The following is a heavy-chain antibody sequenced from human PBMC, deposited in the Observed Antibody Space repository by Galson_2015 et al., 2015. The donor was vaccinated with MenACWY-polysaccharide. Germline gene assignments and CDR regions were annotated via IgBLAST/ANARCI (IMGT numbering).Heavy chain of an antibody. CDR1: GDSTRSGGYY. CDR3: ARYNITAGDFDY. Sequence: TLSLTCNISGDSTRSGGYYWSWIRQHPGKGLEWMGYIHYRGSTSYNPSLKSRLPISGDASNGQFSLKLSSVTAADTAVYYCARYNITAGDFDYWGQGALVTVSS. D-gene: IGHD1-1*01. CDR2: IHYRGST. V-gene: IGHV4-31*03. J-gene: IGHJ4*02.